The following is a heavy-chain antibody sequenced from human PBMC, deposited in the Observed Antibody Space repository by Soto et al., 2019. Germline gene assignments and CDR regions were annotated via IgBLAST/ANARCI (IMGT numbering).Heavy chain of an antibody. CDR1: GGSISSGGYY. CDR3: ASLYSGYDLYYFDY. J-gene: IGHJ4*02. Sequence: PSETLSLTCTVSGGSISSGGYYWSWIRQHPGKGLEWIGYIYYSGSTYYNPSLKSRVTISVDTSKNQFSLKLSSVTAADTAVYYCASLYSGYDLYYFDYWGQGTLVTVS. D-gene: IGHD5-12*01. CDR2: IYYSGST. V-gene: IGHV4-31*03.